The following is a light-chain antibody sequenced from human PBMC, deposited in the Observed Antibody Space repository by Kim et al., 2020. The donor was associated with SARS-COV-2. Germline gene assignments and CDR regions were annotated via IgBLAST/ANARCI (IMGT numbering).Light chain of an antibody. CDR2: EVY. V-gene: IGLV2-14*01. Sequence: GQSITISCTGTNSDVGGYNYVSWYQQYPGKAPKLMIYEVYKRPSGISNRFSGSKSGNTASLTVSGLQAEDEADYYCSSYTTSSTAVFGGGTQLTVL. J-gene: IGLJ3*02. CDR1: NSDVGGYNY. CDR3: SSYTTSSTAV.